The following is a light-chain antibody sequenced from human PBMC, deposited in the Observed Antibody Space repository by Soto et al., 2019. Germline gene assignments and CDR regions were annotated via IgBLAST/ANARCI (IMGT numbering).Light chain of an antibody. V-gene: IGKV3-20*01. CDR3: QQYGSSPRT. J-gene: IGKJ1*01. CDR1: QSVSSNF. Sequence: EIVLTQSPGTLSLSPGERATLSCRASQSVSSNFLAWYQQKPGQAPRLLISGASNRATGIPDRFSGSGSGTDFTLTISRLEPEDFAVYYCQQYGSSPRTFGQGTKVDTK. CDR2: GAS.